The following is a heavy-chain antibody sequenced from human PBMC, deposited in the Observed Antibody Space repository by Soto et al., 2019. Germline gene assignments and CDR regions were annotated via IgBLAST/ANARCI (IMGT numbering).Heavy chain of an antibody. D-gene: IGHD3-3*01. CDR2: INPATGAA. CDR1: GYPVTAYY. CDR3: ARGGGVGVAGSAAFDM. V-gene: IGHV1-2*02. J-gene: IGHJ3*02. Sequence: QLHLVQSGAVVKKPGASVTVSCSASGYPVTAYYMHWVRQAPGRGLEWMGGINPATGAAKYTQTFQGRVTMARDTSACTAFMELGGLASEDTAVFYCARGGGVGVAGSAAFDMWGQGTLVTVSS.